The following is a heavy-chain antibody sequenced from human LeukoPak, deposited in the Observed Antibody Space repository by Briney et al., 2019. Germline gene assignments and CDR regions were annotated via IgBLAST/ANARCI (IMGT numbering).Heavy chain of an antibody. CDR2: IVVGSGHT. V-gene: IGHV1-58*02. D-gene: IGHD5-18*01. CDR1: GFTFATSA. CDR3: AATVMVITGSTYFAMDV. Sequence: ASVKVSCKAAGFTFATSAMQWVRQARGQRLEWVGWIVVGSGHTNYAQKFQERVTITRDMSTSTAYMQLSSLGSEDTAVYYCAATVMVITGSTYFAMDVWGQGTTVTVSS. J-gene: IGHJ6*02.